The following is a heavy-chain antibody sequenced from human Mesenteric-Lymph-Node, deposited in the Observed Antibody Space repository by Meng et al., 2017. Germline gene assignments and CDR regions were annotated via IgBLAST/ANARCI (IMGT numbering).Heavy chain of an antibody. CDR2: INHSGRT. J-gene: IGHJ2*01. D-gene: IGHD7-27*01. Sequence: QVHMQQGGAGLLKPPEPLSLTLAAHGGAFSGCYWGWIRQPPGKGLEWIGEINHSGRTNYNPSLKSRVTISVDTPKNQFSLKLSSVTAADTAVYYCASPLGILGIVDLWGRGTLVTVSS. CDR1: GGAFSGCY. CDR3: ASPLGILGIVDL. V-gene: IGHV4-34*01.